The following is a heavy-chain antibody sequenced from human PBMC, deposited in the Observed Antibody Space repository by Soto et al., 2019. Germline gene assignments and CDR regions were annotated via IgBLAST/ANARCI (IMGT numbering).Heavy chain of an antibody. CDR2: IWYDGSNK. CDR1: GFTFSSYG. Sequence: QVPLVESGGGVVQPGRSLRLSCAASGFTFSSYGMHWVHQAPGKGLEWVAVIWYDGSNKYYADSVKGRFTISRDNSKNTLYLQMNSLRAEDTAVYYCARDGYCSGGSCYSVPVFDYWGQGTLVTVSS. D-gene: IGHD2-15*01. V-gene: IGHV3-33*01. J-gene: IGHJ4*02. CDR3: ARDGYCSGGSCYSVPVFDY.